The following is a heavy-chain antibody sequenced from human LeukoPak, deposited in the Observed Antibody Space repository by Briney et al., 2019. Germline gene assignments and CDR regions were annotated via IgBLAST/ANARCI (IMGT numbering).Heavy chain of an antibody. V-gene: IGHV4-39*07. D-gene: IGHD5-24*01. CDR2: IFYSGST. CDR1: GGSISTSNYY. J-gene: IGHJ6*04. CDR3: ARDGSRSVATMGMDV. Sequence: PSETLSLTCTVSGGSISTSNYYWGWIRQPPGKGLEWIGNIFYSGSTFHNPSLKSRVTMSVDTSKNQFSLNLTSVTAADTAVYYCARDGSRSVATMGMDVWGKGTTVTVSS.